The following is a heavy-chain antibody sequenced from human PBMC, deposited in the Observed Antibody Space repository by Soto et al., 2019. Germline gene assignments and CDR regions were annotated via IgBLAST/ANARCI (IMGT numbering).Heavy chain of an antibody. CDR1: GFTFSSYD. J-gene: IGHJ4*02. CDR3: AKGRGWRRLCVSFDY. D-gene: IGHD5-12*01. Sequence: QVQLVESGGGVVQPGGSLRLSCAASGFTFSSYDMHWVRQAPGKGLEWVAVISCDGSNKDYADSVKGRFTISRDNSKNTLYLQLNSLRAEDTAVYYCAKGRGWRRLCVSFDYWGQGTLGTVSS. CDR2: ISCDGSNK. V-gene: IGHV3-30*18.